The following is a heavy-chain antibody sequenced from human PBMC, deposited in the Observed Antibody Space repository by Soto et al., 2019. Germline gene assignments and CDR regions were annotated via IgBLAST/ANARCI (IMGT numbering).Heavy chain of an antibody. CDR3: ARDQSARHDHRSPNYYYYGMDD. CDR2: INPSGGTT. D-gene: IGHD3-16*01. V-gene: IGHV1-46*01. CDR1: GYTFTNCY. J-gene: IGHJ6*02. Sequence: ASVKVSCKTSGYTFTNCYIHWVRQAPGQGLEWMGVINPSGGTTNYARKFQGRVTMTRDTSTSTVSMELSSLRSEDTAVYYCARDQSARHDHRSPNYYYYGMDDWGHGTLVTDSS.